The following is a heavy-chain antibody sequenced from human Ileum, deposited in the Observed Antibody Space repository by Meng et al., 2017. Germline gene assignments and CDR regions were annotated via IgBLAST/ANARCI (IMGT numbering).Heavy chain of an antibody. Sequence: GESLKISCAASGFSFSTYTMSWVRQAPGKGLEWVSSFSGGSDNTYYADSVKGRFTISRDTSKNTLYLQMNSLRVEDTAIYYCAKEIRGPKVYYFESWGQGTLVTVSS. J-gene: IGHJ4*02. CDR1: GFSFSTYT. CDR2: FSGGSDNT. V-gene: IGHV3-23*01. D-gene: IGHD3-16*01. CDR3: AKEIRGPKVYYFES.